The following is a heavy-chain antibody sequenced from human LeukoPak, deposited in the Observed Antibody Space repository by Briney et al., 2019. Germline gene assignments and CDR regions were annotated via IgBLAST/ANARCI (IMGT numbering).Heavy chain of an antibody. V-gene: IGHV4-31*03. CDR3: ARGEGYYYDRSGYTNWFDP. CDR1: KGSISSGGYY. Sequence: SETLSLTCSVSKGSISSGGYYWSWIRQHPGKGLEWIGYIYYSGRTYSNPSLKSRVTISGDTSKNQFSLKLSSVTAADTAVYYCARGEGYYYDRSGYTNWFDPWGQGTLVTVSS. CDR2: IYYSGRT. D-gene: IGHD3-22*01. J-gene: IGHJ5*02.